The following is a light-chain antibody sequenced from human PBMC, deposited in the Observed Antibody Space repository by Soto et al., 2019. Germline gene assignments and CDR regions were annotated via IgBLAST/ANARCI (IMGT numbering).Light chain of an antibody. CDR3: QQYSKWPIT. Sequence: EIVMTQSPAILFVSPGESATLSRRSSQSVNSNYLAWYQQHPGQPPRLLIYGIYTRATEITARFSGSGSGTEFSLTISSLQSEDFAVYYCQQYSKWPITFGQGTRLEIK. CDR1: QSVNSN. J-gene: IGKJ5*01. V-gene: IGKV3-15*01. CDR2: GIY.